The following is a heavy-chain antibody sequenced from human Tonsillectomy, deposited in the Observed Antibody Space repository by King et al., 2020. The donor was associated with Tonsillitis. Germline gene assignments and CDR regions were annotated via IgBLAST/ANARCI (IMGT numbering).Heavy chain of an antibody. D-gene: IGHD4/OR15-4a*01. Sequence: VQLVESGGGVVQPGRSLRLSCAASGFTFRSYGMHWVRQAPGKGLEWVAVISYDGSYKYYADSVKGRFTISRDNSKNTLYLQMSSLRAEDTAVYYCAKDSPYGAYYYGMDVWGQGTTVTVSS. CDR1: GFTFRSYG. J-gene: IGHJ6*02. CDR2: ISYDGSYK. V-gene: IGHV3-30*18. CDR3: AKDSPYGAYYYGMDV.